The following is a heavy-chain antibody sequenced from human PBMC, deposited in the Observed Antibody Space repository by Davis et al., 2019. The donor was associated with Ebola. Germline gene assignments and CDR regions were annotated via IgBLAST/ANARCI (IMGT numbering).Heavy chain of an antibody. J-gene: IGHJ4*02. Sequence: PSETLSLTCTVSDDSISGHYWNWFRPPPGKGLEWIGFISGSGRTSYNPSLTSRITISADTSKNQFSLNLSSVTAADTAVYFCARFGHGAYWGQGTLVTVSS. CDR2: ISGSGRT. V-gene: IGHV4-59*11. CDR1: DDSISGHY. CDR3: ARFGHGAY. D-gene: IGHD3-16*01.